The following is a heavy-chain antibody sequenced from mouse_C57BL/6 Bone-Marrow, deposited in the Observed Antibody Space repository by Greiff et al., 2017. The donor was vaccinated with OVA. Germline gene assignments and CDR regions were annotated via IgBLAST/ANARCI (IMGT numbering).Heavy chain of an antibody. CDR3: ARKEMTPYWYFDV. Sequence: VQLQQPGAELVRPGSSVKLSCKASGYTFPSYWMHWVKQRPIQGLEWIGNIDPCDSETHYHQKFKDKATLTVDKSSSTAYMQLSSLTSEDSAVYYCARKEMTPYWYFDVWGTGTTVTVSA. J-gene: IGHJ1*03. CDR2: IDPCDSET. CDR1: GYTFPSYW. V-gene: IGHV1-52*01.